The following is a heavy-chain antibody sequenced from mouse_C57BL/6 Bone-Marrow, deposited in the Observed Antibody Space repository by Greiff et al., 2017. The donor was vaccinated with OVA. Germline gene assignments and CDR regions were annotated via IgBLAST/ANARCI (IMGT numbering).Heavy chain of an antibody. CDR1: GYSITSGYY. CDR2: ISYDGSN. D-gene: IGHD2-10*01. Sequence: VQLQQSGPGLVKPSQSLSLTCSVTGYSITSGYYWNWIRQFPGNKLEWMGYISYDGSNNYNPSLKNRISITRDTSKNQFFLKLNSVTTEDTATYYCARDILPSMDYWGQGTSVTVSS. V-gene: IGHV3-6*01. J-gene: IGHJ4*01. CDR3: ARDILPSMDY.